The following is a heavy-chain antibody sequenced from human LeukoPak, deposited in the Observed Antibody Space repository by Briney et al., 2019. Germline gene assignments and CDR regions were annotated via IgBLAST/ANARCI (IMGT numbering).Heavy chain of an antibody. Sequence: GGTLRLSCAASGFTFSNYAMNWVRQAPGKGLEWVSAISGSDGRTYYADSVKGRFTITRDNSKNTLYLQMNSLRAEDTAVFYCAKDRVFRGAFFDYWGQGTLVTVSS. J-gene: IGHJ4*02. V-gene: IGHV3-23*01. CDR1: GFTFSNYA. D-gene: IGHD3-10*01. CDR2: ISGSDGRT. CDR3: AKDRVFRGAFFDY.